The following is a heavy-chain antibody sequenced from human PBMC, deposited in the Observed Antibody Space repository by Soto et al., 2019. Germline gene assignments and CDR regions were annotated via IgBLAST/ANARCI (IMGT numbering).Heavy chain of an antibody. CDR3: ATNGEYYDSSGPKCLHQWGQATLVRVYYGM. J-gene: IGHJ6*01. CDR1: GGSISRGCYY. D-gene: IGHD3-16*01. Sequence: SDTLSLTCTGSGGSISRGCYYWSWIRQHPGKGLECIGYIYYSGSTYYNPSLKSRVTISVDTSKNQFSLKLSSVTAADTAVYYCATNGEYYDSSGPKCLHQWGQATLVRVYYGM. CDR2: IYYSGST. V-gene: IGHV4-31*03.